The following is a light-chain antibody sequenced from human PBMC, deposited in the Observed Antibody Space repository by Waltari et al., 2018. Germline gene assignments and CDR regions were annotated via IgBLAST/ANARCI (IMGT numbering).Light chain of an antibody. J-gene: IGKJ1*01. V-gene: IGKV4-1*01. CDR1: QRVLYSSNNKNY. CDR3: QQYYSTPPRT. CDR2: WAS. Sequence: DIVMTQSPDSLAVSLGARATINCKSRQRVLYSSNNKNYLAWYQQQPGQPPKLLIYWASTRESGVPDRFSGSGSGTDFTLTISSLQAEDVAVYYCQQYYSTPPRTFGQGTKVEIK.